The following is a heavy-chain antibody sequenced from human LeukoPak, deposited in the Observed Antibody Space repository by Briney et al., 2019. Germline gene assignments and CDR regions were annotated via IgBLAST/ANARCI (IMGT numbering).Heavy chain of an antibody. CDR2: IIPIFGTA. Sequence: SVKVSCKASGGTFSSYAISWVRQAPGQGLEWMGGIIPIFGTANYAQKFQGRVTITADESTSTAYMELSSLRSEDTAVYYCASPTRYCSSTSCHDAFDIWGQGTMVTVSS. J-gene: IGHJ3*02. V-gene: IGHV1-69*13. CDR3: ASPTRYCSSTSCHDAFDI. CDR1: GGTFSSYA. D-gene: IGHD2-2*01.